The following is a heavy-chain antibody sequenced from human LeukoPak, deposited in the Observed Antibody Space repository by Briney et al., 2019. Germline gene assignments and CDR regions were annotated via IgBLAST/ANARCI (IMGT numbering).Heavy chain of an antibody. CDR1: GFTFSSYW. Sequence: QPGGSLRLSCAASGFTFSSYWMHWVRQAPGKGLVWVSRINSDGSSTSYADSVKGRFTISRDNAKNTLYLQMNSLRAEDTAVYYCARDRYGAVAGHRVFHYCGQGPLVTVSS. V-gene: IGHV3-74*01. J-gene: IGHJ4*01. D-gene: IGHD6-19*01. CDR3: ARDRYGAVAGHRVFHY. CDR2: INSDGSST.